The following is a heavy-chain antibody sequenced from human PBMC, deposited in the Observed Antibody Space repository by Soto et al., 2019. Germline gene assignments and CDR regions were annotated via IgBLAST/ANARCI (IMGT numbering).Heavy chain of an antibody. CDR1: GASIKTGGYY. CDR2: IYFSGTT. J-gene: IGHJ4*02. CDR3: ARGSRPFDY. D-gene: IGHD6-13*01. Sequence: LSLTCAVSGASIKTGGYYWTWIRQHPTKGLEWIGYIYFSGTTWYNPSLKSRVVMSVDLSQNQFSLNLTSVTAADTAVYFCARGSRPFDYWGQGTLVTVSS. V-gene: IGHV4-31*11.